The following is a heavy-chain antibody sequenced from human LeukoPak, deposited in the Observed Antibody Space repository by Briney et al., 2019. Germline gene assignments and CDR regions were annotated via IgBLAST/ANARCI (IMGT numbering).Heavy chain of an antibody. CDR3: ARGGGRYYYDSSGYYGP. Sequence: PSETLSLTCAVYAGSFSGYYWSWIRQPPGKGLEWIGEINHSGSTNYNPSLKSRVTISVDTSKNQFSLKLSSVTAADTAVYYCARGGGRYYYDSSGYYGPWGQGTLVTVSS. J-gene: IGHJ5*02. V-gene: IGHV4-34*01. D-gene: IGHD3-22*01. CDR2: INHSGST. CDR1: AGSFSGYY.